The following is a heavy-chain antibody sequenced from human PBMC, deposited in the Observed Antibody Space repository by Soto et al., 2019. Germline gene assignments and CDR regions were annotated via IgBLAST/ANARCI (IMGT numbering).Heavy chain of an antibody. J-gene: IGHJ3*02. CDR2: IYPGDSDT. Sequence: SLKISCKGSGYSFTSYWIGWVRQMPGKGLEWMGIIYPGDSDTRYSPSFQGQVTISADKSISTAYLQWSSLKASDTAMYYCARPHDRYYDSSGYAFDIWGQGTMVTVSS. CDR1: GYSFTSYW. CDR3: ARPHDRYYDSSGYAFDI. V-gene: IGHV5-51*01. D-gene: IGHD3-22*01.